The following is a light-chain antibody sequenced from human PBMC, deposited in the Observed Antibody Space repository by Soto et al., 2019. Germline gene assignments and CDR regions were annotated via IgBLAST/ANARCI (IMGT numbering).Light chain of an antibody. J-gene: IGLJ1*01. CDR1: SSDVGGYNY. Sequence: QSALTQPASVSGSPGQSITISCTGTSSDVGGYNYVSWYQQHPGKAPKLMIYEVSNRPSGVSNRFSGSKSGNTASLTISGLQAGDEADYYCSSYTSSSPLYVFGTGTKVTVL. CDR2: EVS. V-gene: IGLV2-14*01. CDR3: SSYTSSSPLYV.